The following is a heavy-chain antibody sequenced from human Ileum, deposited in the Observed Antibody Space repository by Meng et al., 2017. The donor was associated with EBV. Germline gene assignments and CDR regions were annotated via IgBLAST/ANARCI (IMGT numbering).Heavy chain of an antibody. V-gene: IGHV4-4*02. Sequence: QVLLFQGGGVLLRTLEALLLPCDVVGGSISSINWWSWVRQPHGKGLEGIGEIYHSGSTNYNPSLKSRVTMSVDKSKNQYSLNLSSVTAADTAVYYCSRVGQWLRIDYWGQGTLVTVSS. CDR1: GGSISSINW. D-gene: IGHD6-19*01. CDR3: SRVGQWLRIDY. CDR2: IYHSGST. J-gene: IGHJ4*02.